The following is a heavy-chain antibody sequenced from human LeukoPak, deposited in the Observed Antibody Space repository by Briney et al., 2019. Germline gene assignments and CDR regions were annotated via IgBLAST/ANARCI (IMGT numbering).Heavy chain of an antibody. Sequence: ASVKVSCKDSGGTFSSYAISWVRQAPGQGLEWMGGIIPIFGTANYAQKFQGRVTITADESTSTAYMELSSLRSEDTAVYYCARTPTGHYGSSGYFPYYFDYWGQGTLVTASS. CDR1: GGTFSSYA. CDR3: ARTPTGHYGSSGYFPYYFDY. V-gene: IGHV1-69*01. CDR2: IIPIFGTA. J-gene: IGHJ4*02. D-gene: IGHD3-22*01.